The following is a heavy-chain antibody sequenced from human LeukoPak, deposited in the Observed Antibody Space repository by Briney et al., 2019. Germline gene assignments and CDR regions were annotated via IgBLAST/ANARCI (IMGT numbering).Heavy chain of an antibody. J-gene: IGHJ4*02. D-gene: IGHD3-10*01. Sequence: SETLSLTCTVSGGSISSSSYYWGWIRQPPGKGLEWIGSIYYSGSTYYNPSLKSRVTISVDTSKNQFSLQLNSVTPEDTAVYFCARSGGYFDYWGQGTLVTVSS. CDR3: ARSGGYFDY. V-gene: IGHV4-39*01. CDR1: GGSISSSSYY. CDR2: IYYSGST.